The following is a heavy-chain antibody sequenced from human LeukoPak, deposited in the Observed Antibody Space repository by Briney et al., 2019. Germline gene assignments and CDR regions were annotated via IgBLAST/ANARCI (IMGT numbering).Heavy chain of an antibody. V-gene: IGHV4-61*02. CDR2: IYTSGST. CDR1: GGSISSGSYY. Sequence: SQTLSLTCTVSGGSISSGSYYWSWIRQPAGKGLEWIGRIYTSGSTNYNPSLKSRVTISVGTSKNQFSLKLSSVTAADTAVYYCARDRGYSSLDYWGQGTLVTVSS. CDR3: ARDRGYSSLDY. D-gene: IGHD6-19*01. J-gene: IGHJ4*02.